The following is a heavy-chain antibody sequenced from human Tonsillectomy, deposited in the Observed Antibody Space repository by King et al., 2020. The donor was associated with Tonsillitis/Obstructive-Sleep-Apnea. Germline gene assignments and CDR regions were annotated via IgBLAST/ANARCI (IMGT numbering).Heavy chain of an antibody. V-gene: IGHV4-59*01. D-gene: IGHD1-26*01. CDR1: GGSISSYY. Sequence: VQLQESGPGLVKPSETLSLTCTVSGGSISSYYWSWIRQPPGKGLEWIGFIYYSGSTNYNPSLKSRVTISVDRSKNQFSRKLSSVTAADTAVYYCARDASGNYYERYFDYWGQGTLVTVSS. CDR3: ARDASGNYYERYFDY. CDR2: IYYSGST. J-gene: IGHJ4*02.